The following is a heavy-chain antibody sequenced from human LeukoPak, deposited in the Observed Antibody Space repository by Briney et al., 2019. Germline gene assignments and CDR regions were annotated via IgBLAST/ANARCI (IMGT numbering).Heavy chain of an antibody. CDR3: AKDRDGYDSSEIDY. Sequence: GGSLRLSRAASGFTFSSYGMHWVRQAPGKGLEWVAVIWYDGSNKYYADSVKGRFTISRNNSKNTLYLQMNSLRAEDTAVYYCAKDRDGYDSSEIDYWGQGTLVTVSS. D-gene: IGHD3-22*01. CDR2: IWYDGSNK. J-gene: IGHJ4*02. V-gene: IGHV3-33*06. CDR1: GFTFSSYG.